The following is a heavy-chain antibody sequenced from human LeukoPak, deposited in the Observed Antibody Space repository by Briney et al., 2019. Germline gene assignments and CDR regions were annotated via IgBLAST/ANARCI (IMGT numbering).Heavy chain of an antibody. V-gene: IGHV3-11*01. J-gene: IGHJ3*02. CDR3: ARQSLDSPGAFDI. D-gene: IGHD3-10*01. CDR2: ISSSGTTI. CDR1: GFIFSDYH. Sequence: PGGSLRLSCAASGFIFSDYHMSWIRQAPGKGLEWVSYISSSGTTIYYADSVKGRFTISRDNAKNSLYLQMNSLRAEDTAVYYCARQSLDSPGAFDIWGQATMVSVSS.